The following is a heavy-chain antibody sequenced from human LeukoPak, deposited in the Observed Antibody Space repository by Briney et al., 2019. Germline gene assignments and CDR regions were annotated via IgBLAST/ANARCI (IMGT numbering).Heavy chain of an antibody. CDR3: ARGAGSPFDY. Sequence: GASVKVSCKASGYTFISYYMHWVRQAPGQGLEWMGWIGAYNGNTNYAQKLQGRVTMTTDTSTSTAYMEVRSLRSDDTAVYYCARGAGSPFDYWGQGTLVTVSS. V-gene: IGHV1-18*04. J-gene: IGHJ4*02. CDR1: GYTFISYY. D-gene: IGHD1-26*01. CDR2: IGAYNGNT.